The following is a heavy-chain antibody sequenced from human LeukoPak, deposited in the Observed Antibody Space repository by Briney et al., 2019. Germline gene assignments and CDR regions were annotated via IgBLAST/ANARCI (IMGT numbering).Heavy chain of an antibody. D-gene: IGHD2-8*01. Sequence: AGGSLRLSCAASGFTFSTYEINWVRQAPGKGLEWISYISGSADTAYYADSVKGRFTMSRDNARNSLYLQMNSLGAEDTAVYYCTGVGQSYSTSGQALDHWGQGTLVTVSS. J-gene: IGHJ4*02. CDR1: GFTFSTYE. V-gene: IGHV3-48*03. CDR3: TGVGQSYSTSGQALDH. CDR2: ISGSADTA.